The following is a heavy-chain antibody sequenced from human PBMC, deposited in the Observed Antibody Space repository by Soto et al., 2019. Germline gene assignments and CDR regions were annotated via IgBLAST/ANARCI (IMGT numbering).Heavy chain of an antibody. CDR1: GFTFSSYA. V-gene: IGHV3-23*01. CDR3: SQIEMAIDY. D-gene: IGHD5-12*01. J-gene: IGHJ4*02. Sequence: EVQRLESGGGLVQPGGSLRLSCAASGFTFSSYAMSWVRQAPGKGLEWVSAISGSGGSTYYADSVKARLTFSRDNSKNTLYLQMTSLRADDTAVYYCSQIEMAIDYWGQGTLVTVSS. CDR2: ISGSGGST.